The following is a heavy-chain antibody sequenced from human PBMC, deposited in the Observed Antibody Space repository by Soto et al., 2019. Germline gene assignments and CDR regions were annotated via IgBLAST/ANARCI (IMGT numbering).Heavy chain of an antibody. CDR1: GYTLTELS. V-gene: IGHV1-24*01. Sequence: EASVKVSCKVSGYTLTELSMHWVRQAPGKGLEWMGGFDPEDGETIYAQKFQGRVTMTEDTSTDTAYMELSSLRSEDTAVYYCATYYYDSSGYLGAFDIWGQGTMVTVSS. CDR2: FDPEDGET. J-gene: IGHJ3*02. D-gene: IGHD3-22*01. CDR3: ATYYYDSSGYLGAFDI.